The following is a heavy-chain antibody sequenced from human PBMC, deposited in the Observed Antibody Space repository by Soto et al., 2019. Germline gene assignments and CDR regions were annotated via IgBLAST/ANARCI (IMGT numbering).Heavy chain of an antibody. J-gene: IGHJ6*02. CDR2: IIPIFGTA. D-gene: IGHD3-10*01. CDR1: GGTFSSYA. Sequence: QVQLVQSGAEVKKPGSSVKVSCKASGGTFSSYAISWVRQAPGQGLEWMGGIIPIFGTANYAQKFQGRVTITADESTSTAYMELSSLRSEDTAVYYCARERITMVRGVPYFMDVWGQGTTVTLAS. V-gene: IGHV1-69*01. CDR3: ARERITMVRGVPYFMDV.